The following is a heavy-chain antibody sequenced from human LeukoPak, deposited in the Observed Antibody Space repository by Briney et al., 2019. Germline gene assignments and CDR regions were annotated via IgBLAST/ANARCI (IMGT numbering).Heavy chain of an antibody. D-gene: IGHD4/OR15-4a*01. Sequence: ITRSSSYIYYADSVKGRFTISRDNAKNSLYLQMNSLRAEDTAVYYCARQTIIYGDYSDYWGQGTLVTVSS. CDR3: ARQTIIYGDYSDY. J-gene: IGHJ4*02. V-gene: IGHV3-21*01. CDR2: ITRSSSYI.